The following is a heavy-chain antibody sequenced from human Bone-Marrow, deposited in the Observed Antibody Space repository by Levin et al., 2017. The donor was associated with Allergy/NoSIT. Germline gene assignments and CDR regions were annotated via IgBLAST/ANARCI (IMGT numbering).Heavy chain of an antibody. CDR2: IIPIFGTR. J-gene: IGHJ6*02. V-gene: IGHV1-69*01. CDR3: AKLKNCSSSSCRYYYYFYGIDV. D-gene: IGHD2-2*01. Sequence: KISCKASGGTFSNYAISWVRQAPGQGLEWVGGIIPIFGTRNYAQKFQGRVTITADESTSTASMELSSLRSEDTAVYYCAKLKNCSSSSCRYYYYFYGIDVWGQGTTVTVSS. CDR1: GGTFSNYA.